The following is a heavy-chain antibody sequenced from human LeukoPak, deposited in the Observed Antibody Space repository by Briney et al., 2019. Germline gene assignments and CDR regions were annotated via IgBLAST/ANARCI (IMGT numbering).Heavy chain of an antibody. CDR3: AKLADDPN. D-gene: IGHD3-3*01. CDR1: GIPFSSYA. V-gene: IGHV3-23*01. J-gene: IGHJ3*01. CDR2: IIGSGGST. Sequence: PGGSLRLSCAASGIPFSSYAMSWVRQAPGKGLEWVSVIIGSGGSTDYADSVKGRFTISRDNSKNTLFLQMNSLRAEDTAVYYCAKLADDPNWGQGTMFTVSS.